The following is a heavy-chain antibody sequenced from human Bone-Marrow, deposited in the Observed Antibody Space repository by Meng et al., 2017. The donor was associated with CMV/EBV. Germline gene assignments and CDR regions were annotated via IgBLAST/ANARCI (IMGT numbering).Heavy chain of an antibody. Sequence: GGSLRLSCVASGFTFSGYGMHWVRQAPGKGLEWVAFIRYDGSNKYYIDSVKGRFTISRDNSKNTLYLQMNSLRAEDTAVYYCAKDKGSGWHLPFDYWGQGTLVTVSS. CDR2: IRYDGSNK. D-gene: IGHD6-19*01. CDR1: GFTFSGYG. J-gene: IGHJ4*02. V-gene: IGHV3-30*02. CDR3: AKDKGSGWHLPFDY.